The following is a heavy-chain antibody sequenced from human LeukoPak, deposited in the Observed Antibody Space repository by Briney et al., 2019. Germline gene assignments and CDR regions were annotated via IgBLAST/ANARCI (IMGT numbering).Heavy chain of an antibody. D-gene: IGHD3-22*01. CDR1: GYTFTGYY. CDR2: INPNSGGT. V-gene: IGHV1-2*02. Sequence: ASVKVPCKASGYTFTGYYMHWVRQAPGQGLEWMGWINPNSGGTNYAQKFQGRVTMTRDTSISTAYMELSRLRSGDTAVYYCARALYDSSGFDYWGQGTLVTVSS. CDR3: ARALYDSSGFDY. J-gene: IGHJ4*02.